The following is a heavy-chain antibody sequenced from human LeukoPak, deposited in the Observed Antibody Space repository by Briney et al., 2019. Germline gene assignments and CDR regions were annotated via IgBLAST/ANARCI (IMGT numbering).Heavy chain of an antibody. J-gene: IGHJ4*02. D-gene: IGHD3-22*01. V-gene: IGHV3-23*01. CDR3: AKDLMDYYDSSGYYGPLFDY. CDR2: ISGSGGST. Sequence: GGSLRLSCAASGFTFSSCAMSWVRQAPGKGLEWVSAISGSGGSTYYADSVKGRFTISRDNSKNTLYLQMNSLRAEDTAVYYCAKDLMDYYDSSGYYGPLFDYWGQGTLVTVSS. CDR1: GFTFSSCA.